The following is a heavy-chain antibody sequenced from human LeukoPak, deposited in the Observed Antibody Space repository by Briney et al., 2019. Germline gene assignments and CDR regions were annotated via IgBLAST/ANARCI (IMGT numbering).Heavy chain of an antibody. Sequence: GGSLRLSCAASGFTFSSYEMNWVRQAPGKGLEWVSYISTSGSTTYYADSVQGRFTISRDNAKNSLFLQVNSLRAEDTAVYHCVKHDSSSWYSPFDFWGQGTLVTVSS. CDR3: VKHDSSSWYSPFDF. J-gene: IGHJ4*02. D-gene: IGHD6-13*01. V-gene: IGHV3-48*03. CDR2: ISTSGSTT. CDR1: GFTFSSYE.